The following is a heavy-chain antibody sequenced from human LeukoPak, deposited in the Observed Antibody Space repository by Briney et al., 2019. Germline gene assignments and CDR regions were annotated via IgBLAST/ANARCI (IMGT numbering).Heavy chain of an antibody. CDR3: ARSPEIYFMDV. CDR2: ISSSSSYI. J-gene: IGHJ6*03. V-gene: IGHV3-21*01. Sequence: GGSLRLSCEASGFTFSSYEMNWVRQAPGKGLEWVSSISSSSSYIYYADSVKGRFTISRDNAKNSLYLQMNSLRAEDTAVYYCARSPEIYFMDVWGKGTTVTVSS. D-gene: IGHD5-24*01. CDR1: GFTFSSYE.